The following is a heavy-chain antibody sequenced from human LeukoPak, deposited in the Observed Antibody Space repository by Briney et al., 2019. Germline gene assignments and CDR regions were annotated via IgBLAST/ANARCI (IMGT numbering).Heavy chain of an antibody. D-gene: IGHD6-6*01. J-gene: IGHJ4*02. CDR3: ARGCIAARPCYFDY. V-gene: IGHV4-34*01. CDR1: GGSFSGYY. Sequence: SETLSLTCAVYGGSFSGYYWSWIRQPPGKGLEWIGEINHSGSTNYNPSLKSRVTISVDTSKNQFSLKLSSVTAADTAVSYCARGCIAARPCYFDYWGQGTLVTVSS. CDR2: INHSGST.